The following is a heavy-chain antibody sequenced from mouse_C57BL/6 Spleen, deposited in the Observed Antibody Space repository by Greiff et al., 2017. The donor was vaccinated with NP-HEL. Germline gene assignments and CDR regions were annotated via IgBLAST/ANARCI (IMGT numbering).Heavy chain of an antibody. CDR3: ARSRFITTVVADYAMDY. V-gene: IGHV1-81*01. Sequence: VQLQQSGAELARPGASVKLSCKASGYTFTSYGISWVKQRTGQGLEWIGEIYPRSGNTYYNEKFKGKATLTADKSSSTAYMELRSLTSEDSAVYFCARSRFITTVVADYAMDYWGQGTSVTVSS. D-gene: IGHD1-1*01. J-gene: IGHJ4*01. CDR1: GYTFTSYG. CDR2: IYPRSGNT.